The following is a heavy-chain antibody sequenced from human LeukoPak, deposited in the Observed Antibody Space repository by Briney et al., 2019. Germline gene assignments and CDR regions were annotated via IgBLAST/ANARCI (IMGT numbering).Heavy chain of an antibody. V-gene: IGHV3-30*04. Sequence: GRSLRLSCAASGFTFTNYAMHWVRQAPGKGLEWVAVISYDETNKYYEDSVKGRFTISRDSSKNTLYLQVSSLRDEDTAVYYCAKNNDYGGSYWYFDLWGRGTLVTVSS. J-gene: IGHJ2*01. CDR3: AKNNDYGGSYWYFDL. CDR2: ISYDETNK. D-gene: IGHD4-23*01. CDR1: GFTFTNYA.